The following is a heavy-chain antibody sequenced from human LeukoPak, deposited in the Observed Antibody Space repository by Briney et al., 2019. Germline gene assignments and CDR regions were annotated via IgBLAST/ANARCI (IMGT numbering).Heavy chain of an antibody. D-gene: IGHD2-21*02. CDR2: IYYSGST. V-gene: IGHV4-31*03. CDR1: GGSISSGGYY. J-gene: IGHJ3*02. Sequence: SETLSLTCTVSGGSISSGGYYWSWIRQHPGKGLEGIGYIYYSGSTYYNPSLKSRVTISVDTSKNQFSLKLSSVTAADTAVYYCARDAHVTLRAFDIWGHGTMVTVSS. CDR3: ARDAHVTLRAFDI.